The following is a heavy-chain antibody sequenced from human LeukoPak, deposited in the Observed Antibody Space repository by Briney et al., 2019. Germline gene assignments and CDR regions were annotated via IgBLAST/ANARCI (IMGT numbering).Heavy chain of an antibody. CDR2: IYYSGST. V-gene: IGHV4-59*01. CDR3: ARDGLPDYYYYGMDV. Sequence: SETLPLTCTVSGGSISSYYWSWIRQPPGKGLEWIGYIYYSGSTNYNPSLKSRVTISVDTSKNQFSLKLSSVTAADTAVYYCARDGLPDYYYYGMDVWGQGITVTVSS. D-gene: IGHD3/OR15-3a*01. J-gene: IGHJ6*02. CDR1: GGSISSYY.